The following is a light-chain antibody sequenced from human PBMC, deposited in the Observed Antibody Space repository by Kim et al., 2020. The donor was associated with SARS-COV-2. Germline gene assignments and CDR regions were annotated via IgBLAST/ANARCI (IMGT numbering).Light chain of an antibody. CDR1: YSNVGRNT. V-gene: IGLV1-44*01. CDR3: AAWDDNLNGVG. J-gene: IGLJ2*01. CDR2: GYN. Sequence: QCVLTQPPSASGTPGQRVTIFCSGSYSNVGRNTVNWWQQLPGTAPKLLIFGYNQRPSGVPARFSASKSGTSASLAISGLQSEDEADYYCAAWDDNLNGVGFGGGTQLTVL.